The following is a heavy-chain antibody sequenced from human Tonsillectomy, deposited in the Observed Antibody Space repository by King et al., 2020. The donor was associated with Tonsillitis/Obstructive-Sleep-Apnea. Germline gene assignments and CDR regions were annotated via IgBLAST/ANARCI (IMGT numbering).Heavy chain of an antibody. CDR1: GFTFSSFC. CDR2: IKRDGSEK. D-gene: IGHD2-2*02. V-gene: IGHV3-7*03. CDR3: ARGYPDAFDI. J-gene: IGHJ3*02. Sequence: VQLVESGGGLVQPGGSLRLSCAASGFTFSSFCMSWVRQAPVKGLEWVANIKRDGSEKNHVDSVKGRFIISRDNAKNSLYLQMNSLRAEDTAVYYCARGYPDAFDIWGQGTMVTVSS.